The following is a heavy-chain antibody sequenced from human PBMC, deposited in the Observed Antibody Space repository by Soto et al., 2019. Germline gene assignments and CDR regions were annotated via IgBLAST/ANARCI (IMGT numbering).Heavy chain of an antibody. D-gene: IGHD6-19*01. CDR3: ARERALAGQWLGLVDY. J-gene: IGHJ4*02. CDR1: GYTFATYG. V-gene: IGHV1-18*01. CDR2: ISAYNGNT. Sequence: QVQLVQSGTEVKTPGASVKVSCKASGYTFATYGISWVRQAPGQGLEWMGWISAYNGNTHSAQNFQGRVTMTADTSTSTAYMELRSLTSDDTGIYYCARERALAGQWLGLVDYWGQGTLVTVSS.